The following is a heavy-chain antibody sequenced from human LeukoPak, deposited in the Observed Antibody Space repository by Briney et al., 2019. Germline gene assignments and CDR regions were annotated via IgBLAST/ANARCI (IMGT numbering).Heavy chain of an antibody. CDR2: IRHDGGET. D-gene: IGHD3-22*01. J-gene: IGHJ4*02. CDR3: ARGLYYYSSAYFDF. CDR1: GFTVRSSF. Sequence: GRSLTLSWAAYGFTVRSSFTDWVRQPPGEWLEWQANIRHDGGETYYVDSVKGRFTISRDNAKNSLYLQMNGLRAEDTAVYYCARGLYYYSSAYFDFWGQGSLVTVSS. V-gene: IGHV3-7*05.